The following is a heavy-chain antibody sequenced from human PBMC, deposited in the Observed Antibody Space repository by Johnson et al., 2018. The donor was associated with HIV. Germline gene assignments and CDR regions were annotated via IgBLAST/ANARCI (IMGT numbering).Heavy chain of an antibody. V-gene: IGHV3-66*01. CDR3: ARDRGYWDAFDI. CDR1: GFTVSSNY. CDR2: IYSGGST. D-gene: IGHD3-22*01. J-gene: IGHJ3*02. Sequence: VQLVESGGGLVQPGGSLRLSCAASGFTVSSNYISWVRQAPGKGLEWVAVIYSGGSTYYADSVKGRFSISRDNAKHSLYLQMNSLRAEDTAVYYCARDRGYWDAFDIWGQGTMVTVSS.